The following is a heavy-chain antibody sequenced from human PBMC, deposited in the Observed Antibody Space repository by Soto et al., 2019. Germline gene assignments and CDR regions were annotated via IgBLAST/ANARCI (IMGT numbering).Heavy chain of an antibody. J-gene: IGHJ6*02. V-gene: IGHV1-2*04. CDR1: GYTFTGYY. CDR3: ARERVPWIQLWSNYYYYGMDV. CDR2: INPNSGGT. D-gene: IGHD5-18*01. Sequence: ASVKVSCKASGYTFTGYYMHWVRQAPGQGLEWMGWINPNSGGTNYAQKFQGWVTMTRDTSISTAYMELSRLRSDDTAVYYCARERVPWIQLWSNYYYYGMDVWGQGTTVTVSS.